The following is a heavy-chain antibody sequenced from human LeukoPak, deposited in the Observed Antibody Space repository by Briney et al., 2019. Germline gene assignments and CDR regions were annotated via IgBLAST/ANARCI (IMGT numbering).Heavy chain of an antibody. D-gene: IGHD2-21*01. CDR2: ISWNSGSI. J-gene: IGHJ6*02. V-gene: IGHV3-9*01. CDR3: AKVPMWSDSGYYYYYGMDV. Sequence: GRSLRLSCAASGFTFDDYAMHWVRQAPGKGLEWVSGISWNSGSIGYADSVKGRFTISRDNAKNSLYLQMNSLRAEDTALYYCAKVPMWSDSGYYYYYGMDVWGQGTTVTVSS. CDR1: GFTFDDYA.